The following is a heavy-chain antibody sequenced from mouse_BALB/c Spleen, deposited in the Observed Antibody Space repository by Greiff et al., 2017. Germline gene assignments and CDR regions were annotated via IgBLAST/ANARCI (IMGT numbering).Heavy chain of an antibody. D-gene: IGHD2-4*01. CDR3: ARSNYEDYFDY. V-gene: IGHV5-17*02. CDR1: GFTFSSFG. CDR2: ISSGSSTI. Sequence: EVQLVESGGGLVQPGGSRKLSCAASGFTFSSFGMHWVRQAPEKGLEWVAYISSGSSTIYYADTVKGRFTISRDNPKNTLFLQMTSLRSEDTAMYYCARSNYEDYFDYWGQGTTLTVSS. J-gene: IGHJ2*01.